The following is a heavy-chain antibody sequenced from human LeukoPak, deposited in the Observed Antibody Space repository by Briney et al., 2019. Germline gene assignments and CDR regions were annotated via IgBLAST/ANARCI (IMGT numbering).Heavy chain of an antibody. CDR3: ARYCSSTSCYANDAFDI. V-gene: IGHV4-61*02. J-gene: IGHJ3*02. D-gene: IGHD2-2*01. CDR1: GGSISSGSYY. Sequence: ASETLSLTCTVSGGSISSGSYYWSWIRQPAGKGLEWIGRIYTSGSTNYNPSLKSRVTISVGTSKNQFSLKLSSVTAADTAVYYCARYCSSTSCYANDAFDIWGQGTMVTVSS. CDR2: IYTSGST.